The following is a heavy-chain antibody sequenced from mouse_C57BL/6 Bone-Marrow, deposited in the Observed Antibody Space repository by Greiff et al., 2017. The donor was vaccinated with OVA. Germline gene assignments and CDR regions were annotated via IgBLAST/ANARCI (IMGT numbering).Heavy chain of an antibody. V-gene: IGHV1-81*01. CDR2: IYPRSGNT. Sequence: VKLMESGAELARPGASVKLSCKASGYTFTSYGISWVKQRTGQGLEWIGEIYPRSGNTYYNEKFKGKATLTADKSSSTAYMELRSLTSEDSAVYFCARYHYYGSSYVYYYAMDYWGQGTSVTVSS. CDR3: ARYHYYGSSYVYYYAMDY. J-gene: IGHJ4*01. D-gene: IGHD1-1*01. CDR1: GYTFTSYG.